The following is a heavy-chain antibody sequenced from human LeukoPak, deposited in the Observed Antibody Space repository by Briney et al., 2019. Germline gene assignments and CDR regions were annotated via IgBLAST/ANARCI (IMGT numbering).Heavy chain of an antibody. Sequence: GESLKISCKTSGYNFANYWIGWVRQMPGKGLEWMGIIFPADSDSRYSPSFQGQVTISVDKSISTAYLQWTSLKASDTAMYYCARESRDGYKIPDYWGQGTLVTVSS. CDR1: GYNFANYW. J-gene: IGHJ4*02. CDR2: IFPADSDS. V-gene: IGHV5-51*01. CDR3: ARESRDGYKIPDY. D-gene: IGHD5-24*01.